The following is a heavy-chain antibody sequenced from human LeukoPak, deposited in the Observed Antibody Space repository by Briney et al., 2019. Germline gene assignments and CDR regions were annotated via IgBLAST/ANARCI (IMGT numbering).Heavy chain of an antibody. CDR2: IYYSGST. J-gene: IGHJ3*02. V-gene: IGHV4-59*08. CDR1: GGSISSYY. Sequence: SETLSLTCTVSGGSISSYYWSWIRQPPGKGVEWIGYIYYSGSTNYNPPLKSRVTISVDTSKNQYSLKLSSVTAADTAVYYCARYYGSGSYYRLHAFDIWGQGTMVTVSS. D-gene: IGHD3-10*01. CDR3: ARYYGSGSYYRLHAFDI.